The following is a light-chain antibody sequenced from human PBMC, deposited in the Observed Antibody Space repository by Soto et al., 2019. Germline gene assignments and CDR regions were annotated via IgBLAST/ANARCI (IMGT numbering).Light chain of an antibody. Sequence: ETVMTQSPYTLSVSPGESATLSCRASQDVSTNLAWFHQKPGQTPLLVLYGASNRATGIPARFSGSGSGRHFTLTISSLQSEDLGVYYCQHYNNRPSYSFGQGTKVEIK. CDR1: QDVSTN. CDR3: QHYNNRPSYS. CDR2: GAS. V-gene: IGKV3-15*01. J-gene: IGKJ2*03.